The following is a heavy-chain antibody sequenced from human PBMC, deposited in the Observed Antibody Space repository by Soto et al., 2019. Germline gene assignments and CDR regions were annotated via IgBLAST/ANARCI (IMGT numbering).Heavy chain of an antibody. CDR3: ARDRAHFYESSGRLDL. J-gene: IGHJ4*02. CDR2: ISHSGST. V-gene: IGHV4-30-4*01. D-gene: IGHD3-22*01. CDR1: GDSMNNGDYF. Sequence: SETLSLTCSVSGDSMNNGDYFWTWIRQTPGKGLQWIGYISHSGSTFYNPSLKTRLAMSVDTSKNQFSVRLRSVTAADTAVYYCARDRAHFYESSGRLDLWGQGMLVTVSS.